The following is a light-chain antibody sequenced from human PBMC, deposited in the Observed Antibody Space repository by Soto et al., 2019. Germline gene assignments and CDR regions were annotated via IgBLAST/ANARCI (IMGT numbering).Light chain of an antibody. CDR2: AAS. CDR1: QTITGY. Sequence: DIQMTQSPSSLSASVGDRVTITCRASQTITGYLNWYQRKPGKAPKLLIYAASSLQSWVPSRFSGNGSWTEFPLTNSRPQTEDFATYYCQQSHGIPYTFGQGTKLEIK. J-gene: IGKJ2*01. V-gene: IGKV1-39*01. CDR3: QQSHGIPYT.